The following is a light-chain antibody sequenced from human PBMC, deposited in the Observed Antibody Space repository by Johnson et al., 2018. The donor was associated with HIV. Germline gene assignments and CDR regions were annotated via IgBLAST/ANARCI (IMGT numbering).Light chain of an antibody. CDR2: ENK. J-gene: IGLJ1*01. V-gene: IGLV1-51*02. CDR3: GAWDSGLTAHFV. Sequence: QAVLTQPPSVSAAPGQRVTISCSGNNSNIGYNSVSWYQQVPGTAPKLLIYENKKRPSGIADRFSASKSGPSATLAITGLQTGDEADYYCGAWDSGLTAHFVFGSGTTITVL. CDR1: NSNIGYNS.